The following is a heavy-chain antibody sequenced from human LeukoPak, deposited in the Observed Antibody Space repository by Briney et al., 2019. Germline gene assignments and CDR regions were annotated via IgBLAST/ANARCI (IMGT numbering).Heavy chain of an antibody. D-gene: IGHD5-12*01. J-gene: IGHJ4*02. CDR3: ARGPDIVATNSYYFDY. CDR2: MNPNSGNT. V-gene: IGHV1-8*02. Sequence: ASVKVSCKASGYTFTSYGISWVRQAPGQGLEWMGWMNPNSGNTGYAQKFQGRVTMTRNTSISTAYMELSSLRSEDTAVYYCARGPDIVATNSYYFDYWGQGTLVTVSS. CDR1: GYTFTSYG.